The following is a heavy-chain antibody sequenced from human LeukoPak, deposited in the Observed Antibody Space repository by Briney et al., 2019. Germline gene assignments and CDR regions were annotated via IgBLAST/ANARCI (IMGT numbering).Heavy chain of an antibody. V-gene: IGHV4-34*01. J-gene: IGHJ5*02. Sequence: SETLSLTCAVYGGSFSGYYWSWIRQPPGKGLEWIGEINHSGSTNYNPSLKSRVTISVDTSKNQFSLKLSSVTAADTAVYYCASVPSKYYYDSNGYSHNWFDPWGQGTLVTVSS. D-gene: IGHD3-22*01. CDR3: ASVPSKYYYDSNGYSHNWFDP. CDR1: GGSFSGYY. CDR2: INHSGST.